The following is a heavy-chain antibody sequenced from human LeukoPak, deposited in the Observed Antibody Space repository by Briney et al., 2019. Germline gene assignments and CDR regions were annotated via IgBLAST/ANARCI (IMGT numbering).Heavy chain of an antibody. CDR1: GFTVSSNY. V-gene: IGHV3-66*01. CDR3: ARDPSCSGGSCYSEGVNWFDP. J-gene: IGHJ5*02. D-gene: IGHD2-15*01. CDR2: IYSGGRT. Sequence: GGSLRLSCAASGFTVSSNYMSWVRQAPGKGLEWVSVIYSGGRTNYADSVKGRFMMSRDNSKNTLYLQMNSLRAEDTAVYYCARDPSCSGGSCYSEGVNWFDPWGQGTLVIVSS.